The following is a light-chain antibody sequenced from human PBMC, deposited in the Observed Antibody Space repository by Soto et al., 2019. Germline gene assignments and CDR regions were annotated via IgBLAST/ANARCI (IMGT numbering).Light chain of an antibody. V-gene: IGKV3-11*01. J-gene: IGKJ5*01. CDR3: QQRSNWPPIT. CDR2: GAS. CDR1: QSISIN. Sequence: EIVLTQSPGPLSVSPGDRVTLSCRASQSISINLAWYQHKPGQAPRLLIYGASTRATGIPARFSGSGSGTDFTLTISSLEPEDFAVYYCQQRSNWPPITFGQGTRLEIK.